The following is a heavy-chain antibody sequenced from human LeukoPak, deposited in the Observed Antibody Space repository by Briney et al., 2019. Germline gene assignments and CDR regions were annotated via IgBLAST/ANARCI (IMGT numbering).Heavy chain of an antibody. Sequence: GGSLRLSCTVSGFTVSSNSMNWVRQAPGKGLEWVSSISSDSYYIYYADSVRGRFTISRDNAKKSLYLQMNSLRAEDTAVYYCFCGSHFVYHFDYWGQGSLVTVSS. CDR3: FCGSHFVYHFDY. D-gene: IGHD3-16*01. CDR2: ISSDSYYI. CDR1: GFTVSSNS. V-gene: IGHV3-21*01. J-gene: IGHJ4*02.